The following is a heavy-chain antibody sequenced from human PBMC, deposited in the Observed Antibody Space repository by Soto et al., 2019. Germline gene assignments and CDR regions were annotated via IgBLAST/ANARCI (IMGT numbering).Heavy chain of an antibody. J-gene: IGHJ6*03. CDR1: GGSISSYY. D-gene: IGHD5-18*01. V-gene: IGHV4-59*08. Sequence: PSETLSLTCTVSGGSISSYYWSWIRQPPGKGLEWIGYIYYSGSTNYNPSLKGRVTISVDTSKNQFSLKLSSVTAADTAVYYCARHGYSYGYYYYYYMDVWGKGTTVTVSS. CDR3: ARHGYSYGYYYYYYMDV. CDR2: IYYSGST.